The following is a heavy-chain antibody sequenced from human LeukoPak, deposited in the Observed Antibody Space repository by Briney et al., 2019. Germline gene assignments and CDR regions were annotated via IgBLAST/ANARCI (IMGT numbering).Heavy chain of an antibody. D-gene: IGHD4-23*01. CDR1: GFTFTNAW. V-gene: IGHV3-15*01. CDR3: TTAPYGANSGDY. Sequence: PGGSLRLSCAASGFTFTNAWMSWVRQTPGKGLEWVGRIKSKTDGGTTDYAAPVKGRFTISRDDSKNTLYLQMSSLKTEDTAVYYCTTAPYGANSGDYWGQGTLVTVSS. J-gene: IGHJ4*02. CDR2: IKSKTDGGTT.